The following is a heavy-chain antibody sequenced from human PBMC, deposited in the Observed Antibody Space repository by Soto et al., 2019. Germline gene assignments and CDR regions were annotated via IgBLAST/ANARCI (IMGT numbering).Heavy chain of an antibody. D-gene: IGHD3-22*01. CDR2: IDPSDSYT. CDR3: ARFYYYDSSGYYYDSDAFDI. V-gene: IGHV5-10-1*01. CDR1: GYSFTSYW. J-gene: IGHJ3*02. Sequence: GESLKISCKGSGYSFTSYWISWVRQMPGKXLEWMGRIDPSDSYTNYSPSFQGHVTISADKSISTAYLQWSSLKASDTAMYYCARFYYYDSSGYYYDSDAFDIWGQGTMVTGSS.